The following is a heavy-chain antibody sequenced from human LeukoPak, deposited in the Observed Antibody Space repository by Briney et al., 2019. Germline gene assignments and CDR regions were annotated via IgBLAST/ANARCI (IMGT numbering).Heavy chain of an antibody. Sequence: ASVKVSCNASGYTFTSYGISWVRQPPGQGLEWMVWISADNGKTNYAQKLQGKVTMTTDTSTSTAYMELRSLRSDDTAVYYCARDGRAAGDSDAFDIWGQRTMVAVSS. D-gene: IGHD6-13*01. CDR2: ISADNGKT. V-gene: IGHV1-18*01. J-gene: IGHJ3*02. CDR3: ARDGRAAGDSDAFDI. CDR1: GYTFTSYG.